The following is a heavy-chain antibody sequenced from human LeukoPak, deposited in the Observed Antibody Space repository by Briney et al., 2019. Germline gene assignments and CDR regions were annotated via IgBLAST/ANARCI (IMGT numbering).Heavy chain of an antibody. D-gene: IGHD3-22*01. Sequence: GGSLRLSCAASGFTFSSYSLNWVRQAPGKGLEWVSSISSSSSYIYYADSVKGRFTISRDNAKNSLYPQMNSLRAEDTAVYYCARYDSSGPNAFDIWGQGTMVTVSS. V-gene: IGHV3-21*01. CDR2: ISSSSSYI. CDR1: GFTFSSYS. J-gene: IGHJ3*02. CDR3: ARYDSSGPNAFDI.